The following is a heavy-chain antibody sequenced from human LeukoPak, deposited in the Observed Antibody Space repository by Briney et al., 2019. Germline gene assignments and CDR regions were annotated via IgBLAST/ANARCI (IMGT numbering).Heavy chain of an antibody. V-gene: IGHV4-34*01. CDR1: GGSFSGYY. CDR3: AGGSSWLYF. Sequence: SETLSLTCAVYGGSFSGYYWSWIRQPPGKGLEWIGEINHSGSTNYNPSLKSRVTISVDTSKNQFSLKLSSVTAADTAVYYCAGGSSWLYFWGQGTMVTVSS. J-gene: IGHJ3*01. CDR2: INHSGST. D-gene: IGHD3-22*01.